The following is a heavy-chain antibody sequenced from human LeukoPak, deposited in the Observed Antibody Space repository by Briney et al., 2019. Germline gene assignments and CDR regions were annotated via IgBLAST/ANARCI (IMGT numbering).Heavy chain of an antibody. CDR3: AKDPYSYGSYFDY. Sequence: GGSLRLSCAASGFTFSSYGMHWVRQAPGKGLEWVAFTWYDGRDKYYADSVKGQFTISRDNSKNTLYLQMNSLRAEDTAVYYCAKDPYSYGSYFDYWGQGTLVTVSS. CDR2: TWYDGRDK. V-gene: IGHV3-30*02. D-gene: IGHD5-18*01. J-gene: IGHJ4*02. CDR1: GFTFSSYG.